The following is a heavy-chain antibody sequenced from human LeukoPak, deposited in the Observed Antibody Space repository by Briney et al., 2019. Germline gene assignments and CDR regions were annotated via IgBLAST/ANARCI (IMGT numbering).Heavy chain of an antibody. J-gene: IGHJ4*02. CDR3: ATFGDLGFDY. Sequence: GGSLRLSCAASGFTFSSYGMHWVRQAPGKGLEWVAVISYDGSNKYYADSVKGRFTISRDNSKNTLYLQMNSLRSEDTAVYYCATFGDLGFDYWGQGTLVTVSS. CDR2: ISYDGSNK. CDR1: GFTFSSYG. V-gene: IGHV3-30*03. D-gene: IGHD3-16*01.